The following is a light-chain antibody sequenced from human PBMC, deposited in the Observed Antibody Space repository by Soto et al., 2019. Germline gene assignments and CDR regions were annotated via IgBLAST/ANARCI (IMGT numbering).Light chain of an antibody. J-gene: IGLJ2*01. CDR2: VGTGGIVG. CDR3: GADHGSGTNFVYVG. V-gene: IGLV9-49*01. CDR1: SGYSNYK. Sequence: QSVLTQPPSASASLGASVTLTCTLSSGYSNYKVDWYQQRPGKGPRFVMRVGTGGIVGSKGDGIPDRFSVLGSGLNRYLTIKNIQEEDESDYHCGADHGSGTNFVYVGFGGGTELTVL.